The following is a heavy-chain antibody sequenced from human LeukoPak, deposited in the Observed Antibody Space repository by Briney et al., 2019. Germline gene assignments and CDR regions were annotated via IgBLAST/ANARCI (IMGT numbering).Heavy chain of an antibody. Sequence: GGSLRLSCAASGFTFRNYGMHWVRLAPGKGLEWVAFIRYDGSIKYYVDSVKGRFTVSRDNSKNTLYLQMNSLRAEDTAVNYCTKDVNVGGDYFDYWAREPWSPSPQ. J-gene: IGHJ4*02. D-gene: IGHD3-10*01. CDR2: IRYDGSIK. V-gene: IGHV3-30*02. CDR1: GFTFRNYG. CDR3: TKDVNVGGDYFDY.